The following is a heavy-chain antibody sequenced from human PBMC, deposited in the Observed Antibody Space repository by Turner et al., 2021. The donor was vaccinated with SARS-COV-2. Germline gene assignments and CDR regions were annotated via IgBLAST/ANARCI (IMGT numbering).Heavy chain of an antibody. CDR2: ISSDGSNK. Sequence: QVQLVESGGGVVQPGRSLRRSCAASGFTFSSYGMHWVRQAPGKGLEWMAVISSDGSNKYYADSVKGRFTISRDNSKNTLYLQMSSLRAEDTAVYYCAKCGYQYYHYYYMDVWGKGTTVTVSS. D-gene: IGHD6-25*01. CDR3: AKCGYQYYHYYYMDV. J-gene: IGHJ6*03. CDR1: GFTFSSYG. V-gene: IGHV3-30*18.